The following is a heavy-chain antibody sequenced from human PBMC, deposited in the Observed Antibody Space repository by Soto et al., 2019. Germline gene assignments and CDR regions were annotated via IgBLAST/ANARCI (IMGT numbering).Heavy chain of an antibody. Sequence: VASVKVSCKASGNTFTNFGVTWVRQAPGPGLEWMGWISAYTDDPNYAQKFQGRVTMTIDTSTSTAYLDLRSLTSDDTAVYYCARVIPGAEAWFDPWGQGTLVTVSS. D-gene: IGHD2-2*01. CDR3: ARVIPGAEAWFDP. J-gene: IGHJ5*02. V-gene: IGHV1-18*01. CDR2: ISAYTDDP. CDR1: GNTFTNFG.